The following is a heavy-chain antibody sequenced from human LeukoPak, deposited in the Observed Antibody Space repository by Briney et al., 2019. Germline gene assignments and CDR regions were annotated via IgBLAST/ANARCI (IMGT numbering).Heavy chain of an antibody. J-gene: IGHJ4*02. D-gene: IGHD3-3*01. CDR1: GGSFSGYY. V-gene: IGHV4-34*01. Sequence: SETLSLTCAVYGGSFSGYYWSWVRQPPGKGLEWIGEINHSGSTNYNPSLKSRVTISVDTSKNQFSLKLSSVTAADTAVYYCGLDFWSGYVRATEWGQGTLVIVSS. CDR2: INHSGST. CDR3: GLDFWSGYVRATE.